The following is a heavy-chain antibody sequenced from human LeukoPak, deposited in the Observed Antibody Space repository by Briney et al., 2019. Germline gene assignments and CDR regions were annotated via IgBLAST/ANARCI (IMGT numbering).Heavy chain of an antibody. Sequence: SETLSLTCAVSGGSISSSYWWTWVRQPPGKGLEWIGEIYHSGSTNYNASFKSRVNISVDKSKNQFSLKLSSVTAADTAVYYCARDDEYSGYDYWGRGTLVTVSS. CDR1: GGSISSSYW. CDR3: ARDDEYSGYDY. J-gene: IGHJ4*02. D-gene: IGHD5-12*01. V-gene: IGHV4-4*02. CDR2: IYHSGST.